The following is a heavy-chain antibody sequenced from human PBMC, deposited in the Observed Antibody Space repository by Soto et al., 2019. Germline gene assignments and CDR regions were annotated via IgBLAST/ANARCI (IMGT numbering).Heavy chain of an antibody. D-gene: IGHD3-22*01. J-gene: IGHJ3*02. Sequence: PSETLSLTCAVYGGSFSGYYWSWIRQPPGKGLEWIGEINHSGSTNYNPSLKSRVTISVDTSKNQFSLKLSSVTAADTAVYYCARGCRAYYYDSSGYYPRPRHDAFDIWGQGTMVTVSS. CDR1: GGSFSGYY. CDR2: INHSGST. CDR3: ARGCRAYYYDSSGYYPRPRHDAFDI. V-gene: IGHV4-34*01.